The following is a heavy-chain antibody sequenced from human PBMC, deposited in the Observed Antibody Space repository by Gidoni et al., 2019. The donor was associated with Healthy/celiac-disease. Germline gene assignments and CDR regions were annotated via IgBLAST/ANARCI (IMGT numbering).Heavy chain of an antibody. CDR2: ISYDGSNK. V-gene: IGHV3-30-3*01. CDR1: GFTFSRYA. Sequence: QVQLVESGGGVVQPGRSLRLSCAASGFTFSRYAMHWVRQAPGKGLEWVAVISYDGSNKYYADSVKGRFTISRDNSKNTLYLQMNSLRAEDTAVYYCARDPIPYGDYGTGSDYWGQGTLVTVSS. J-gene: IGHJ4*02. CDR3: ARDPIPYGDYGTGSDY. D-gene: IGHD4-17*01.